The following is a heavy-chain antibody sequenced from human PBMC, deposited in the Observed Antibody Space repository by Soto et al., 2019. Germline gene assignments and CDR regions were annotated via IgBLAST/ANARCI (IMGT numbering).Heavy chain of an antibody. V-gene: IGHV1-24*01. CDR1: GYALTELS. CDR2: FDPEDGET. J-gene: IGHJ4*02. CDR3: ATWRGYYGMVLEYYFDY. D-gene: IGHD3-3*01. Sequence: GASVKVSCKVSGYALTELSMHWVRQAPGKGLEWMGGFDPEDGETIYAQKFQGRVTMTEDTSTDTAYMELSSLGSEDTAVYYCATWRGYYGMVLEYYFDYWGQGTLVTVSS.